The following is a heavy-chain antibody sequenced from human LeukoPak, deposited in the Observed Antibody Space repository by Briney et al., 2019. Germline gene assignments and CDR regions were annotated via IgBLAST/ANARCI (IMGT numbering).Heavy chain of an antibody. J-gene: IGHJ4*02. D-gene: IGHD2-2*01. CDR1: GFTFSSYA. Sequence: PGGSLRLSCAASGFTFSSYAMSWVRQAPGKGLEWVSSISNSGGRTFYTDSVKGRFTISRDNSKITLYLQMNSLRAEDTAVYYCAKGEVPAGRGYYFDYWGQGTLVTVSS. CDR2: ISNSGGRT. V-gene: IGHV3-23*01. CDR3: AKGEVPAGRGYYFDY.